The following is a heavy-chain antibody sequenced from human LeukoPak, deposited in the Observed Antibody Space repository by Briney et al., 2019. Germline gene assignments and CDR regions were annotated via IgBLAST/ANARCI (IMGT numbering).Heavy chain of an antibody. CDR3: ARGDDYVWGSYRYIDY. CDR1: GYTFTGYY. J-gene: IGHJ4*02. D-gene: IGHD3-16*02. V-gene: IGHV1-2*02. CDR2: INPNSGGT. Sequence: ASVKVSCKASGYTFTGYYMHWVRQAPGQGLEWMGWINPNSGGTNYAQKFQGRVTMTRDTSISTAYMELSRLRSDDTAVYYCARGDDYVWGSYRYIDYWGQGTLVTVSS.